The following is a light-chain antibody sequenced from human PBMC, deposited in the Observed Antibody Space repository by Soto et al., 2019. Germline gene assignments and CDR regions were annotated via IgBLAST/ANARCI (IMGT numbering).Light chain of an antibody. V-gene: IGKV3-11*01. CDR1: QRVSSY. CDR3: QQRSNWPYT. CDR2: DAS. J-gene: IGKJ2*01. Sequence: EIVLTQSPATLSLSPGERATLSCRASQRVSSYLAWYQQKSGQAPRLLIYDASNRATGIPARFSGSGSGTDFTLTIYSLEPEDFAVYYCQQRSNWPYTFGQGTKLEIK.